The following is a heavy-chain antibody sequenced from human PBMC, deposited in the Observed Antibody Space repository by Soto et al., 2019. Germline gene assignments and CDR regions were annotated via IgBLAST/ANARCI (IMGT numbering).Heavy chain of an antibody. J-gene: IGHJ5*02. Sequence: ASVKVSCKASGYTFTSYYMHWVRQAPGQGLEWMGIINPSGGSTSYAQKFQGRVTMTRDTSTSTVYMELSSLRSEDTAVYYCAREEDTYYDILTGYFLPKSIRLWFDPWGQGTRVTVSS. CDR1: GYTFTSYY. CDR2: INPSGGST. CDR3: AREEDTYYDILTGYFLPKSIRLWFDP. V-gene: IGHV1-46*01. D-gene: IGHD3-9*01.